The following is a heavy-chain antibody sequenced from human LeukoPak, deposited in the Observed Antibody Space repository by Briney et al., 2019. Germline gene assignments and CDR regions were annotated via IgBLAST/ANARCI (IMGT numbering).Heavy chain of an antibody. Sequence: GGSLRLSCAASGFTFSSYGMHWVRQAPGKGLEWVAVISHDGSNKYYADSVKGRFTISRDNSKNTLYLQMNSLRAEDTAVYYCARGEGGYSYGYYWGQGTLVTVSS. D-gene: IGHD5-18*01. V-gene: IGHV3-30*03. CDR2: ISHDGSNK. CDR3: ARGEGGYSYGYY. J-gene: IGHJ4*02. CDR1: GFTFSSYG.